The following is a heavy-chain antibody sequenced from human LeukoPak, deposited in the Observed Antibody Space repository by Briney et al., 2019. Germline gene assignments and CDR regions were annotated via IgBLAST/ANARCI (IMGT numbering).Heavy chain of an antibody. Sequence: GGSLRLSCAASGFTGSNNYFSWVRQAPRKGLEWVSVIYIDRTYFAESVKGRFTISRHNSKNTLYLQMNSLRVEDTAVYHCAIHDSSGWYFFWGQGTLATVSS. V-gene: IGHV3-53*04. CDR2: IYIDRT. CDR3: AIHDSSGWYFF. D-gene: IGHD6-19*01. CDR1: GFTGSNNY. J-gene: IGHJ4*02.